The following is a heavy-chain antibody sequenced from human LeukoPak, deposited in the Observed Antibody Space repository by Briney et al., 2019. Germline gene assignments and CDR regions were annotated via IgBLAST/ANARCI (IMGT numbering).Heavy chain of an antibody. V-gene: IGHV4-34*01. CDR2: IYYSGST. D-gene: IGHD5-24*01. CDR1: GGSFSGYY. J-gene: IGHJ4*02. CDR3: ARQFRRDGFDY. Sequence: SETLSLTCAVYGGSFSGYYWSWIRQPPGKGLEWIGSIYYSGSTYYNPSLKSRVTISVDTSKNQFSLKLSSVTAADTAVYYCARQFRRDGFDYWGQGTLVTVSS.